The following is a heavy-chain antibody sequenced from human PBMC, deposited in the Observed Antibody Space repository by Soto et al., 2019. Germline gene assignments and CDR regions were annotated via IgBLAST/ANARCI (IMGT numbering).Heavy chain of an antibody. Sequence: QVQLVQSGAEVKKPGSSVKVSCKASGGTFSSYTISWVRQAPGQGLEWMGRIIPILGIANYAQKFQGRVTTTADKLTRTAYMELSSLRSEDTAVYDCTMKYCSSNSCYRDYWGQGTLVTVSS. D-gene: IGHD2-2*02. CDR2: IIPILGIA. CDR1: GGTFSSYT. CDR3: TMKYCSSNSCYRDY. J-gene: IGHJ4*02. V-gene: IGHV1-69*02.